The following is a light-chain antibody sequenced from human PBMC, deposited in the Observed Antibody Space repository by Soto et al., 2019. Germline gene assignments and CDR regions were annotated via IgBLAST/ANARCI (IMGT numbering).Light chain of an antibody. J-gene: IGLJ1*01. CDR2: GNT. Sequence: QSVLTQPPSVSGAPGQRVAISCTGTSSNIGSGYDVHWYQHLPGTAPKLLIYGNTIRPSGVPDRFSGSKSGTSASLAITGLEDEDEADYYCQSYDRSLRCDFFGTGSKVTVL. CDR1: SSNIGSGYD. CDR3: QSYDRSLRCDF. V-gene: IGLV1-40*01.